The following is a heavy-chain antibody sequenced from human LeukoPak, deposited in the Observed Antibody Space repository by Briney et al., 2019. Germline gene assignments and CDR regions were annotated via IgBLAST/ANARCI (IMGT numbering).Heavy chain of an antibody. CDR1: GFTFSSYW. CDR3: ARVAYSGSWYVDY. D-gene: IGHD6-13*01. Sequence: PGGSLRLSCAASGFTFSSYWMHWVRQVPGKGLVWVSRINIDGSSTTYADSVKGRFTISRDDAKNTLYLQMNSLRAEDTAVYYCARVAYSGSWYVDYWGQGTLVTVSS. J-gene: IGHJ4*02. CDR2: INIDGSST. V-gene: IGHV3-74*01.